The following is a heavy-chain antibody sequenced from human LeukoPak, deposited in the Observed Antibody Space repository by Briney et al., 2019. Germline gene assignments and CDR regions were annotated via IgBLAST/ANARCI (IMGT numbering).Heavy chain of an antibody. D-gene: IGHD3-9*01. CDR3: TTEDMYYDILTGYKYGY. Sequence: PGGVLRLSCAASGFSLSGYGMNWVRQAPGKGLEWVSHISNSGTTIYYADSVKGRFTISRDNAENSLFLQMNSLRAEDTAVYYCTTEDMYYDILTGYKYGYWGQGTLVTVSS. CDR1: GFSLSGYG. J-gene: IGHJ4*02. V-gene: IGHV3-48*03. CDR2: ISNSGTTI.